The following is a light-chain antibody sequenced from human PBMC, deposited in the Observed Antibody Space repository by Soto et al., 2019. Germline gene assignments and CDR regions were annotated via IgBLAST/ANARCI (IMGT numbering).Light chain of an antibody. CDR1: QSVSSY. Sequence: EIVLTQSPATLSLSPGERATLSCRASQSVSSYLAWYQQKPGQAPRLLIYDASNRATGIPARFSGSGSGTDFTLTISSLEPEDFAFYYGQQRSNLPRTFGQGTKVEIK. CDR2: DAS. J-gene: IGKJ1*01. CDR3: QQRSNLPRT. V-gene: IGKV3-11*01.